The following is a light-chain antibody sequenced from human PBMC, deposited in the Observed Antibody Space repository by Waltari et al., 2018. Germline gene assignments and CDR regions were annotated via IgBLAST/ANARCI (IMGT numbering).Light chain of an antibody. CDR1: QSISSQ. V-gene: IGKV3-15*01. CDR3: QQYHESPPIT. CDR2: GAS. J-gene: IGKJ3*01. Sequence: EIVMTQSPATLSVSPGERATLSCRAGQSISSQLAWYQQRSGQAPRLLTNGASTRATGIPARFSGSGSGTEFTLTISSLQSEDFAVYFCQQYHESPPITFGPGTKVDIK.